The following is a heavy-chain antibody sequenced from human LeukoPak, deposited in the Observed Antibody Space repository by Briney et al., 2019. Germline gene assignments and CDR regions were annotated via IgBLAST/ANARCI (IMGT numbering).Heavy chain of an antibody. CDR3: ARDHRGDGYKFDY. Sequence: SVKVSCKASGGTFSSYAISWVRQAPGQGLEWMGGIIPVFGTANYAQKFQGRVTITADESTSTAYIELSSLRSEDTAVYYCARDHRGDGYKFDYWGQGTLVTVSS. J-gene: IGHJ4*02. CDR2: IIPVFGTA. V-gene: IGHV1-69*13. D-gene: IGHD5-24*01. CDR1: GGTFSSYA.